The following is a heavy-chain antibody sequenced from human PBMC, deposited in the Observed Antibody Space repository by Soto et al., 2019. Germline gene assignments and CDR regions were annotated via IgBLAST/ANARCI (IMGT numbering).Heavy chain of an antibody. CDR2: MNPNSGNT. J-gene: IGHJ6*03. CDR1: GYTFTSYD. CDR3: ARGGPLMVRGVIIRLYYYYMDV. D-gene: IGHD3-10*01. Sequence: ASVKVSCKASGYTFTSYDIKWVRQATGQGLEWMGWMNPNSGNTGYAQKFQGRVTMTRNTSISTAYMELSSLRSEDTAVYYCARGGPLMVRGVIIRLYYYYMDVWGKGTTVTVSS. V-gene: IGHV1-8*01.